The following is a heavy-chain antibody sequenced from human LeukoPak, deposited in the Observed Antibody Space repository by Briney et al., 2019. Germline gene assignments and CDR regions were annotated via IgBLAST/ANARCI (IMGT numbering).Heavy chain of an antibody. Sequence: ASVTVSCKASGYTFTGYYMHWVRQAPGQGLEWMGWINPNSGGTNYAQKFQGWVTMTRDTSISTAYMELSRLRSDDTAVYYCASEYYYDSSGYYSWGQGTLVTVSS. V-gene: IGHV1-2*04. D-gene: IGHD3-22*01. J-gene: IGHJ4*02. CDR3: ASEYYYDSSGYYS. CDR1: GYTFTGYY. CDR2: INPNSGGT.